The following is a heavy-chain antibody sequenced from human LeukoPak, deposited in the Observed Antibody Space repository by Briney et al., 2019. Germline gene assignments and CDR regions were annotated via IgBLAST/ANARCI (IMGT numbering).Heavy chain of an antibody. CDR1: GFTFSSYA. J-gene: IGHJ4*02. CDR2: ISGSGGST. D-gene: IGHD3-10*01. Sequence: GGSLRLSCAASGFTFSSYAMSWVRQAPGKGLEWVSAISGSGGSTYYADSVKGRFTISRDNSKNTLYLQMNSLRAEDTAVYYCAKIPRDRYGSGSYYFDYWGQGTLVTVSS. CDR3: AKIPRDRYGSGSYYFDY. V-gene: IGHV3-23*01.